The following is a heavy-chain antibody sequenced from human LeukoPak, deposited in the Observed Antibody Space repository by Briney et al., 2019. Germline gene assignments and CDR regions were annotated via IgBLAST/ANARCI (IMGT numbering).Heavy chain of an antibody. CDR1: GFTFRSYG. Sequence: PGGSLRLSCAASGFTFRSYGMHWVRQAPGKGLEWVSSISSSGGSIFYADSVKGRFNISRDNTKNTLYLQVSSLRADDTAIYYCARPRPEYAAYIGPFDYWGRGTLVSVSS. CDR3: ARPRPEYAAYIGPFDY. CDR2: ISSSGGSI. J-gene: IGHJ4*02. V-gene: IGHV3-23*01. D-gene: IGHD2-8*01.